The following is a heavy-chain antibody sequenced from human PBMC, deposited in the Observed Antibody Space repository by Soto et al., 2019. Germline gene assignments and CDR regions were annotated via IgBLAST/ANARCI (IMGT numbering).Heavy chain of an antibody. D-gene: IGHD3-3*01. V-gene: IGHV1-69*13. J-gene: IGHJ4*01. Sequence: QVQLVQSGAEVKKPGASVKVSCKASGYTFTSYGISWVRQAPGQGLEWMGGIIPIFGTANYAQKFQGRVTITADESTSTAYMELSSLRSEDTAVYYCARDYGDGSQGPFWDYWGQGTLVTVSS. CDR2: IIPIFGTA. CDR1: GYTFTSYG. CDR3: ARDYGDGSQGPFWDY.